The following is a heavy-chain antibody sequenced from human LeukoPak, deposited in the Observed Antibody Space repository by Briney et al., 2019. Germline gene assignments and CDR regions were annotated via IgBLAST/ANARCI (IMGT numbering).Heavy chain of an antibody. Sequence: GRSLRLSCAASGFTFSSYGMHWVRQAPGKGLEWVAVISYDGSNKYYADSVKGRFTFSRDNSKNTLYLQMNSLRAEDTAVYYCAKASNWNGPDYWGQGTLVTVSS. CDR1: GFTFSSYG. CDR2: ISYDGSNK. J-gene: IGHJ4*02. V-gene: IGHV3-30*18. D-gene: IGHD1-1*01. CDR3: AKASNWNGPDY.